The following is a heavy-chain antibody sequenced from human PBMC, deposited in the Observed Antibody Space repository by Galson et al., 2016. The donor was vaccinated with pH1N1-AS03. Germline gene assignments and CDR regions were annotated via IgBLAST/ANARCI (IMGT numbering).Heavy chain of an antibody. CDR3: ARGPVSYSNYWFPPPDY. J-gene: IGHJ4*02. CDR1: GFAFSSYA. V-gene: IGHV3-64*01. Sequence: SLRLSCAAAGFAFSSYAMYWVRQAPGKGLEYVSAISGNGVSTYYANSVKGRFTISRDNSKNTLYLQMGSLRAEDMAVYYRARGPVSYSNYWFPPPDYWGQGTLVTVSS. CDR2: ISGNGVST. D-gene: IGHD6-13*01.